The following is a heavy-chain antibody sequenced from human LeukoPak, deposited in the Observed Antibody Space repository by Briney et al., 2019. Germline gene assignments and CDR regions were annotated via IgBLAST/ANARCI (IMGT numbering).Heavy chain of an antibody. D-gene: IGHD3-3*01. Sequence: GGSLRLSCAASGFTVSSNYMSWVRQAPGKGLEGVSVIFSGDSTHYADSVKGRFTISRDNSKNTLYLQMNSLRAEDTAVYYCARGWRYYFDYWGQGTLVTVSS. CDR3: ARGWRYYFDY. CDR1: GFTVSSNY. CDR2: IFSGDST. J-gene: IGHJ4*02. V-gene: IGHV3-66*01.